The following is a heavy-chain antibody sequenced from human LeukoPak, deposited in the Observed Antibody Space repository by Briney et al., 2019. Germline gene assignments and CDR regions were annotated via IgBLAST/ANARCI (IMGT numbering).Heavy chain of an antibody. CDR2: ISFDGTNK. D-gene: IGHD4-17*01. CDR1: GVTLSNYA. Sequence: GGSLRLSCTASGVTLSNYAMHWVRRPPGRGLEWVAVISFDGTNKYYGDSVEGRFSVSRDNSKNTLYLQMNSLRPDDTAMYYCAPDYGDYEPIDWGQGTLVTVSS. CDR3: APDYGDYEPID. V-gene: IGHV3-30*04. J-gene: IGHJ4*02.